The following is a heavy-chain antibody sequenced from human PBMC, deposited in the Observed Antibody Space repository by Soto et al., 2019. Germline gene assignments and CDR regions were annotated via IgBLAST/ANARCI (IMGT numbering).Heavy chain of an antibody. D-gene: IGHD3-3*01. CDR1: GFTFSSYG. V-gene: IGHV3-33*01. CDR2: IWYDGSNK. CDR3: ARDPIFGVVRRLYYYYGMDV. J-gene: IGHJ6*02. Sequence: QVQLVESGGGVVQPGRSLRLSCAASGFTFSSYGMHWVRQAPGKGLEWAAVIWYDGSNKYYADSVKGRFTISRDNSKNTLYLQMNSLRAEDTAVYYCARDPIFGVVRRLYYYYGMDVWGQGTTVTVSS.